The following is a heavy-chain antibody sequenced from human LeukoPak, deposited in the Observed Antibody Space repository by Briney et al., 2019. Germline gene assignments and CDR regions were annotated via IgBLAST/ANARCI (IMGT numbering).Heavy chain of an antibody. CDR2: IYYSGST. D-gene: IGHD1-20*01. CDR3: ATLTGTTPYYYGMDV. CDR1: GFSFSSNA. V-gene: IGHV4-59*08. J-gene: IGHJ6*02. Sequence: GSLRLSCVTSGFSFSSNALSWIRQPPGKGLEWIGYIYYSGSTNYNPSLKGRVTISVDTSKNQFSLKLSSVTAADTAVYYCATLTGTTPYYYGMDVWGQGTTVTVSS.